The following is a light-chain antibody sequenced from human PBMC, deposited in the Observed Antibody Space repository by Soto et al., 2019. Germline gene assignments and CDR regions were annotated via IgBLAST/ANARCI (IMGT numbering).Light chain of an antibody. V-gene: IGKV1-5*01. CDR2: DAS. J-gene: IGKJ2*01. CDR1: QTISSW. Sequence: DIQMTQSPSTLTAAVGDRVTITCRASQTISSWLAWYQQKPGKAPQLLIYDASGLENGVPSRFSGRGSGTEFTLTISGLLPDDFATYFCQQYKSNLYTFGQGTKLEIK. CDR3: QQYKSNLYT.